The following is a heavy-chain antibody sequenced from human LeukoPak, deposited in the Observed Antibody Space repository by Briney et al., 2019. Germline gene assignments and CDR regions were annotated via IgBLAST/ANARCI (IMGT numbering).Heavy chain of an antibody. CDR1: GFTFSSYA. CDR2: ISYDGSNK. D-gene: IGHD2-2*01. J-gene: IGHJ4*02. CDR3: AKTGGGYCSSTSCRSFDY. V-gene: IGHV3-30-3*02. Sequence: PGGSLRLSCAASGFTFSSYAMHWVRQAPGKGLEWVAVISYDGSNKYYADSVKGRFTISRDNSKNTLYLQMNSLRAEDTAVYYCAKTGGGYCSSTSCRSFDYWGQGTLVTVSS.